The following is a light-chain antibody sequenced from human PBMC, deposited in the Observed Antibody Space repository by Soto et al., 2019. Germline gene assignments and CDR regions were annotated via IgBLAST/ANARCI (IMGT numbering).Light chain of an antibody. CDR3: LSFDSSLSVV. J-gene: IGLJ2*01. CDR2: GNT. CDR1: SSNIGAGYD. V-gene: IGLV1-40*01. Sequence: QSVLTQPPSVSGAPGQRVTISCTGSSSNIGAGYDVHWYQQLPGRAPKLLIYGNTNRPSGVPDRFSGSKSGTSASLAITGLQAEDDAVYYCLSFDSSLSVVLGGGTQLTGL.